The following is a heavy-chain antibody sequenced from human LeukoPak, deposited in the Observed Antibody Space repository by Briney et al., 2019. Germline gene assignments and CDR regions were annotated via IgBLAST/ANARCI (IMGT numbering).Heavy chain of an antibody. CDR2: INVGNGNT. D-gene: IGHD3/OR15-3a*01. V-gene: IGHV1-3*01. J-gene: IGHJ3*02. CDR3: ARPRTGAFDT. Sequence: GASVKVSCKASGYTFISYAMHWVRQAPGQRPEWMGWINVGNGNTKYAQKFQGRVTISRDTSARVVYLELNSLKFEDTSMYYCARPRTGAFDTWGQGTMVTVSS. CDR1: GYTFISYA.